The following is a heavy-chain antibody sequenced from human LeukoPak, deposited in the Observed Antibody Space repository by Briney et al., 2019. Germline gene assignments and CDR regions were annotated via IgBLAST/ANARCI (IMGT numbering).Heavy chain of an antibody. CDR2: ISAYNGNT. J-gene: IGHJ3*02. V-gene: IGHV1-18*01. Sequence: ASVKVSCKASGYTFTSYGISWVRQAPGQGLEWMGWISAYNGNTNCAQKLQGRVTMTTDTSTSTAYMELRSLRSDDTAVYYCARAEVVVAATRAFDIWGQGTMATVSS. D-gene: IGHD2-15*01. CDR1: GYTFTSYG. CDR3: ARAEVVVAATRAFDI.